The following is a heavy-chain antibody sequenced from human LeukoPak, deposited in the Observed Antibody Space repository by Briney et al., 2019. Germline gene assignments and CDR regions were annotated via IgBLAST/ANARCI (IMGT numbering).Heavy chain of an antibody. CDR2: ISTNNGKT. D-gene: IGHD3-10*01. CDR1: GYSFIIFG. Sequence: GASVKVSCKAAGYSFIIFGFSWVRQAPGQGLEWMGWISTNNGKTNYAQKFQGRVDMTADTSTSTVYMELRSLRSDDTAVYYCAREYGSGSYTGIDYWGQGTLVTVSS. J-gene: IGHJ4*02. V-gene: IGHV1-18*01. CDR3: AREYGSGSYTGIDY.